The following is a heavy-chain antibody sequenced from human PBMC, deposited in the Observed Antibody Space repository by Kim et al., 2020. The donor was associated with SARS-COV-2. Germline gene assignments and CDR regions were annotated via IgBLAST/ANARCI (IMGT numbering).Heavy chain of an antibody. D-gene: IGHD6-19*01. V-gene: IGHV3-11*06. CDR3: ARAKRQTGYSIGWHYFDY. CDR2: ITSSGTNT. Sequence: GGSLRLSCGASGFTFSDNYMTWIRQAPGKGLEWLSYITSSGTNTNYADSVKGRFTISRDNAKNSLYLQMNSLRADDTALYYCARAKRQTGYSIGWHYFDYWGQGTLVTVSS. J-gene: IGHJ4*02. CDR1: GFTFSDNY.